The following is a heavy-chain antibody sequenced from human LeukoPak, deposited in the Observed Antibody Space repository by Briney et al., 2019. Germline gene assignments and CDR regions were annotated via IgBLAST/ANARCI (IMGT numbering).Heavy chain of an antibody. CDR3: ARGEYTYVYFDY. J-gene: IGHJ4*02. CDR2: INDDGSDT. CDR1: GFTFKLYW. D-gene: IGHD5-18*01. Sequence: GGSLRLSCAASGFTFKLYWMHWVRQVPGKRPVWVSRINDDGSDTIYADSVRGRFTISRDNAKNSLYLQMNSLRAEDTAVYYCARGEYTYVYFDYWGQGTLVTVSS. V-gene: IGHV3-74*01.